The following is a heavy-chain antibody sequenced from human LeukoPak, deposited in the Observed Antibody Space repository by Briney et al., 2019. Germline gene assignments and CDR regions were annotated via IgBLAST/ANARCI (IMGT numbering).Heavy chain of an antibody. V-gene: IGHV3-21*01. CDR3: ASDSSGWNRNWFDP. J-gene: IGHJ5*02. CDR2: ISSSSSYI. D-gene: IGHD6-19*01. Sequence: GGSLRLSCAASGFTFSDYWMNWVRQAPGKGLEWVSSISSSSSYIYYADSVKGRFTISRDNAKNSLYLQMNSLRAEDTAVYYCASDSSGWNRNWFDPWGQGTLVTVSS. CDR1: GFTFSDYW.